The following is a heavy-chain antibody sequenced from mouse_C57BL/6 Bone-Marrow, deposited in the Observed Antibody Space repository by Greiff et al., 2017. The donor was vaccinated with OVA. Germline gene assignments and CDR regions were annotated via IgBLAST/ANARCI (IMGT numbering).Heavy chain of an antibody. J-gene: IGHJ2*01. Sequence: EVKLMESGGGLVKPGGSLKLSCAASGFTFSDYGMHWVRQAPEKGLEWVAYISSGSSTIYYADTVKGRFPISRDNAKNTLFLQMTSLRAEDTAMYYSARRTGFFDNWGPDTTLTVSS. CDR2: ISSGSSTI. CDR3: ARRTGFFDN. CDR1: GFTFSDYG. D-gene: IGHD4-1*01. V-gene: IGHV5-17*01.